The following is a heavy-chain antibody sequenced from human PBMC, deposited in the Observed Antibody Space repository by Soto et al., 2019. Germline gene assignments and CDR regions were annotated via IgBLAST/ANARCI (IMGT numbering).Heavy chain of an antibody. J-gene: IGHJ6*04. V-gene: IGHV1-69*12. CDR1: GGTFSSYA. Sequence: QVQLVQSGAEVKKPGSSVKVSCKASGGTFSSYAISWVRQAPGQGLEWMGGIIPIFGTANYAQKFQGRVTRTVDESTSTADMELSSLLSEDTAVYYCARHVPAAGYYYGMDVWGEGATVTVSS. D-gene: IGHD2-2*01. CDR2: IIPIFGTA. CDR3: ARHVPAAGYYYGMDV.